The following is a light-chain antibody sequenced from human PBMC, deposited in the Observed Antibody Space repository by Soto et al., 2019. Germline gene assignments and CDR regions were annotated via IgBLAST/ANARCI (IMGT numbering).Light chain of an antibody. Sequence: DIQMTQSPSTLSASVGDRVTITCRASQSISSWLAWYQQKPGKAPKLLIYDASNRATGVPARFSGSGSGTDFTLTISSLEPDDFATYYRQQYTSYPWTYGQGTKVDIK. V-gene: IGKV1-5*01. J-gene: IGKJ1*01. CDR3: QQYTSYPWT. CDR2: DAS. CDR1: QSISSW.